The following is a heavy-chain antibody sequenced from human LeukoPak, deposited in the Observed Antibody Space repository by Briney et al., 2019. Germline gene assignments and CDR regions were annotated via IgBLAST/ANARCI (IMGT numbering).Heavy chain of an antibody. J-gene: IGHJ4*02. CDR2: ISAYNGNT. Sequence: GASVKVSCKASGYTFSSYDISWVRQAPGQGLEWMGWISAYNGNTNYAQKLQGRVTMTTDTSTSTAYMELRSLRSDDTAVYYCARGYCSSTSCPVLGSYWGQGALVTVSS. D-gene: IGHD2-2*01. CDR3: ARGYCSSTSCPVLGSY. CDR1: GYTFSSYD. V-gene: IGHV1-18*01.